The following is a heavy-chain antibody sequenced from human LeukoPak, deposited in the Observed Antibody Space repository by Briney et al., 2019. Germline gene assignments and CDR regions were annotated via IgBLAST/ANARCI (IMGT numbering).Heavy chain of an antibody. CDR1: GYPLTELS. CDR3: ATVRMLEDYRDV. CDR2: FDPEDGET. J-gene: IGHJ6*03. D-gene: IGHD3-16*01. V-gene: IGHV1-24*01. Sequence: GASLKVSCQVSGYPLTELSMHWVRQAPGQRLEWMGGFDPEDGETIYAQKVQCRVTMTEDTSTDTAYRELSSLRSEDTAVYYCATVRMLEDYRDVWGKGTTVTVSS.